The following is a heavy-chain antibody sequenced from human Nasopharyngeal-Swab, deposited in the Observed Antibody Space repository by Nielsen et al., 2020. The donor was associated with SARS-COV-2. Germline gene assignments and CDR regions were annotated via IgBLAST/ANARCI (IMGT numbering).Heavy chain of an antibody. J-gene: IGHJ4*02. V-gene: IGHV4-59*01. CDR2: IYYSGST. D-gene: IGHD3-3*01. CDR3: ATSPNYDFWRGFDY. Sequence: SETLSLTCTVSGGSISSYYWSWIRQPPGKGPEWIGYIYYSGSTNYNPSLKSRVTISVDTSKNQFSLKLSSVTAADTAVYYCATSPNYDFWRGFDYWGQGTLVTVSS. CDR1: GGSISSYY.